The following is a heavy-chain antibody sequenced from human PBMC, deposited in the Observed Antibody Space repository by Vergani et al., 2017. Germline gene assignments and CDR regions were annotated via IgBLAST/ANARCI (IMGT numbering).Heavy chain of an antibody. CDR3: AQHEGSYYDSSGYAFVY. V-gene: IGHV4-38-2*01. J-gene: IGHJ4*02. D-gene: IGHD3-22*01. CDR1: GYSISSGYY. CDR2: IYHSGNT. Sequence: QVQLQESGPGLVKPSETLSLTCAVSGYSISSGYYWGWIRQPTGEGLEWIGSIYHSGNTYYNPSLNIRVTISVDTSKNQFSLKLISVTAADTALYYCAQHEGSYYDSSGYAFVYWGQGALVTVSS.